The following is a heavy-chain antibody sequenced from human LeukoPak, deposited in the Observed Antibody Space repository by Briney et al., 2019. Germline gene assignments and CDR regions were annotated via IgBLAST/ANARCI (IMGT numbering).Heavy chain of an antibody. D-gene: IGHD2-2*02. CDR1: GYTFTGYY. CDR2: INPNSGGT. Sequence: GASVKVSCKASGYTFTGYYMHWVRQAPGQGLEWMGWINPNSGGTNYAQKFQGRVTMTRDTSISTAYVELSRLRSDDTAVYYCARDFGSSTSCYSYWGQGTLVTVSS. CDR3: ARDFGSSTSCYSY. J-gene: IGHJ4*02. V-gene: IGHV1-2*02.